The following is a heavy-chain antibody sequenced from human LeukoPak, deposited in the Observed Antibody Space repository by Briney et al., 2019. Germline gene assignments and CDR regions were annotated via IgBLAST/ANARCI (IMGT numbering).Heavy chain of an antibody. Sequence: SETLSLTRTVSGGSISSGTYYWGWIRQPPGKGLEWIGTIYYSGSTYYYNPSLRSRVTISIDKSKNQFSLKLSSVTAADTAVYYCARELDIIDYWGQGTLVTVSS. J-gene: IGHJ4*02. V-gene: IGHV4-39*02. D-gene: IGHD5-12*01. CDR1: GGSISSGTYY. CDR3: ARELDIIDY. CDR2: IYYSGSTY.